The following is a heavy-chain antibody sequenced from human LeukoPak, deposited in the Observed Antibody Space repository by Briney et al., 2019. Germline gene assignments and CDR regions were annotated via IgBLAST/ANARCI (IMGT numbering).Heavy chain of an antibody. J-gene: IGHJ5*02. CDR2: INPNSGGT. CDR3: AYEAGSGSYYVVRNWFDP. D-gene: IGHD1-26*01. Sequence: ASVKVSCKASGYTFPGYYMHWVRQAPGQGLVWMGWINPNSGGTNYAQKFQGRVTMTRHTSISTAYMELSRLRSDDTAVYYCAYEAGSGSYYVVRNWFDPWGQGTLVTVSS. V-gene: IGHV1-2*02. CDR1: GYTFPGYY.